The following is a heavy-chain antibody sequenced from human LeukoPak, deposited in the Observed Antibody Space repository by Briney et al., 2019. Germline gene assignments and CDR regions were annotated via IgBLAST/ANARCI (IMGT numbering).Heavy chain of an antibody. D-gene: IGHD6-19*01. V-gene: IGHV1-2*02. CDR2: INPNSGGT. Sequence: ASVTVSCKASGYTFTGYYMHWVRQAPGQGLEWMGWINPNSGGTNYAQKFQGRVTMTRDTSISTAYMELSRLRSDDTAVYYCARVDSSGWSYYFDYWGQGTLVTVSS. CDR1: GYTFTGYY. CDR3: ARVDSSGWSYYFDY. J-gene: IGHJ4*02.